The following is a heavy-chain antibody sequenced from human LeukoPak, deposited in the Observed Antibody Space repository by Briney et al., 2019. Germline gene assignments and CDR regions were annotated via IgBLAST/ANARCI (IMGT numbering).Heavy chain of an antibody. CDR2: ISGSGGST. CDR1: GFTFSSDA. D-gene: IGHD5-24*01. J-gene: IGHJ4*02. Sequence: GGSLRLSCAASGFTFSSDAMSWVRQAPGKGLEWVSAISGSGGSTYYADSVKGRFTISRDNSKNTLYLQMNSLRAEDTAVYYCAKWTPFWMATTSLDYWGQGTLVTVSS. V-gene: IGHV3-23*01. CDR3: AKWTPFWMATTSLDY.